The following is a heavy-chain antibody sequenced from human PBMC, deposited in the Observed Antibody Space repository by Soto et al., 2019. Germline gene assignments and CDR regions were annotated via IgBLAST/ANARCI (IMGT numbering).Heavy chain of an antibody. CDR1: GFTFSSYW. D-gene: IGHD3-3*01. J-gene: IGHJ6*02. Sequence: VGSLRLSCAASGFTFSSYWMSWVRQAPGKGLEWVANIKQDGSEKYYVDSVKGRFTISRDNAKNSLYLQMNSLRAEDTAVYYCARASKEWLPDYYYYGMDVWGQGTTVTVS. CDR2: IKQDGSEK. V-gene: IGHV3-7*01. CDR3: ARASKEWLPDYYYYGMDV.